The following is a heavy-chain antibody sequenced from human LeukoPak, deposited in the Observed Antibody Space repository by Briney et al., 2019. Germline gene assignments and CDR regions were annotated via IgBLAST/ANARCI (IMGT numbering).Heavy chain of an antibody. J-gene: IGHJ6*03. D-gene: IGHD6-19*01. CDR2: INWNGGST. CDR3: AKTPLGGWYMDV. CDR1: GFTFDDYG. V-gene: IGHV3-20*04. Sequence: PGGSLRLSCAASGFTFDDYGMSWVRQAPGKGLEWVSGINWNGGSTGYADSVKGRFTISRDNAKNSLYLQMNSLRAEDTAVYYCAKTPLGGWYMDVWGKGTTVTISS.